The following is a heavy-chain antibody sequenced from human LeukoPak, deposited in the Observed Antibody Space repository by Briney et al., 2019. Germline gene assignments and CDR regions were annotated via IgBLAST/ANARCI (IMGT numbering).Heavy chain of an antibody. CDR2: IYHSGST. CDR3: ARQFLGYKQNWYFDL. J-gene: IGHJ2*01. D-gene: IGHD1-1*01. V-gene: IGHV4-30-2*01. Sequence: SETLSLTCAVSGGSISSGGYSWSWIRQPPGKGLEWIGYIYHSGSTYYNPSLKSRVTISVDRSKNQFSLKLSSVTAADTAVYYCARQFLGYKQNWYFDLWGRGPLVTVSS. CDR1: GGSISSGGYS.